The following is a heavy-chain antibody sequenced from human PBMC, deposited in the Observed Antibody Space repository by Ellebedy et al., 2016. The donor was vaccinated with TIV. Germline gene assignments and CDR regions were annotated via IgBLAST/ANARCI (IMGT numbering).Heavy chain of an antibody. J-gene: IGHJ4*02. CDR3: ARETTAAVFDY. CDR2: INPSGST. Sequence: MPSETLSLTCAVYGGSFSGYYWSWIRQAPGKGLEWIGEINPSGSTNYNPSLKSRVTVSVDTSKNQFSLKRSSVRAADTAVYYCARETTAAVFDYWGQGTLVTVSS. CDR1: GGSFSGYY. D-gene: IGHD1-14*01. V-gene: IGHV4-34*01.